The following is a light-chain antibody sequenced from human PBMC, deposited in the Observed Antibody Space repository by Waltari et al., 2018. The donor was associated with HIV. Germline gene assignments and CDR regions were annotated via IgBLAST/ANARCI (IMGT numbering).Light chain of an antibody. Sequence: DIQMTQSPSSLSASVGDRVTITCRASQGIRNDLAWYQQKPGKAPKRLIYAASSLQRGVPSRFSGSGSGTDFSLTISSLQSEDFATYYCLQHNSFPWTFGQGTKVEIK. J-gene: IGKJ1*01. CDR2: AAS. CDR1: QGIRND. CDR3: LQHNSFPWT. V-gene: IGKV1-17*01.